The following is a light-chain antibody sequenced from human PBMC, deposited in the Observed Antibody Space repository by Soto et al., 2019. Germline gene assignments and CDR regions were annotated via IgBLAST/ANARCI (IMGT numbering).Light chain of an antibody. CDR1: SSNIGAGYD. CDR3: QSYDSSLSGVV. V-gene: IGLV1-40*01. CDR2: GNS. Sequence: QPVLTQPPSVSGAPGQRVTISCTGSSSNIGAGYDVHWYRQLPGTAPKLLIYGNSNRPSGVPDRFSGSKSGTSASLAITGLQAKDEADYYCQSYDSSLSGVVFGGGTKLTVL. J-gene: IGLJ2*01.